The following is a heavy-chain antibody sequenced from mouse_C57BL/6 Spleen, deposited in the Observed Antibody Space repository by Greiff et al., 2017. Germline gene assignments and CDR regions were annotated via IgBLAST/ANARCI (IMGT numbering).Heavy chain of an antibody. CDR3: ARPIYYDYDGDY. CDR2: INPYNGGT. CDR1: GYTFTDYY. V-gene: IGHV1-19*01. D-gene: IGHD2-4*01. J-gene: IGHJ2*01. Sequence: EVQLQQSGPVLVKPGASVKMSCKASGYTFTDYYMNWVKQSHGKSLEWIGVINPYNGGTSYNQKFKGKATLTVDKSSSTAYMELNSLTSEDSAVYYCARPIYYDYDGDYWGQGTTLTVSS.